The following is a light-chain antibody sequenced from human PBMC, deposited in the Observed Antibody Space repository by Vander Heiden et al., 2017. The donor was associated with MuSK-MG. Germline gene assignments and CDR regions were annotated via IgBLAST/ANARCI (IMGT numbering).Light chain of an antibody. CDR1: QSIKNN. CDR2: AAS. V-gene: IGKV1-39*01. Sequence: IPLTQSPSSLSAAIGARLTCPCRASQSIKNNLHWYQQKPGQAPKLLIYAASTRQSGVPARFSGSGSGTEFTLTISSLQSEDFAIYYCQQNDNSPCTFGQGTKVEIK. CDR3: QQNDNSPCT. J-gene: IGKJ1*01.